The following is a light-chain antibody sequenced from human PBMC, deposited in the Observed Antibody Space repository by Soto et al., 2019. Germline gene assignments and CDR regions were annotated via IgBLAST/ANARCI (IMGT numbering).Light chain of an antibody. CDR2: AAS. CDR1: QRISNY. Sequence: IQMTQSPSSLSASLGDRVTITCRASQRISNYLNWYQQKPGKAPKLLISAASNLQSGVPSRFSGSGSGTDFTLNINTLQPDDSATYYCQQTSNTLGTFGGGTKVEIK. J-gene: IGKJ4*01. CDR3: QQTSNTLGT. V-gene: IGKV1-39*01.